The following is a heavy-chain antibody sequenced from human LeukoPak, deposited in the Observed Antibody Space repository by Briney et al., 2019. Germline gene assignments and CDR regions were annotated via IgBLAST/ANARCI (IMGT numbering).Heavy chain of an antibody. D-gene: IGHD1-26*01. CDR1: GGTFSSYA. J-gene: IGHJ6*03. Sequence: GASVKVSCKASGGTFSSYAISGVRQAPGQGLEWMGGIIPIFGTANYAQKFQGRVTITADESTSTAYMELSSLRSEDTAVYYCARVQRELLPFRSYYYYMDVWGKGTTVTISS. V-gene: IGHV1-69*13. CDR3: ARVQRELLPFRSYYYYMDV. CDR2: IIPIFGTA.